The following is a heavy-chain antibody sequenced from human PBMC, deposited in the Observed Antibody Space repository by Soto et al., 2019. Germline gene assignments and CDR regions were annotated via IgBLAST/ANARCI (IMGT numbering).Heavy chain of an antibody. CDR2: TYYRSKWYN. J-gene: IGHJ6*02. Sequence: SQTLSLTCAISGDSVSSNSAAWNWIRQSPSRGLEWLGRTYYRSKWYNDYAVSVKSRITINPDTSKNQFSLQLNSVTPEDTAVYYCAREGPSGYSGYDYGMDVWGQGTTVTVSS. V-gene: IGHV6-1*01. CDR3: AREGPSGYSGYDYGMDV. D-gene: IGHD5-12*01. CDR1: GDSVSSNSAA.